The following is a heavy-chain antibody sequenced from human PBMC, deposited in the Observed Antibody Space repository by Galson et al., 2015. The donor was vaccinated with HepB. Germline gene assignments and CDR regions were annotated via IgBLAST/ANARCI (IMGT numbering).Heavy chain of an antibody. CDR2: ISSSSSTI. D-gene: IGHD6-19*01. CDR1: GFTFSSYS. V-gene: IGHV3-48*01. CDR3: ARDLYSSGWYEAGAFDI. J-gene: IGHJ3*02. Sequence: SLRLSCAASGFTFSSYSMNWVRQAPGKGLEWVSYISSSSSTIYYADSVKGRFTISRGNAKNSLYLQMNSLRAEDTAVYYCARDLYSSGWYEAGAFDIWGQGTMVTVSS.